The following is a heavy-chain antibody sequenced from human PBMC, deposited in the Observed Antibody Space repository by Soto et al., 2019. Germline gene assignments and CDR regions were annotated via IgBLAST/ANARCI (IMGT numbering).Heavy chain of an antibody. J-gene: IGHJ4*02. CDR1: GFTFSSYW. D-gene: IGHD6-19*01. CDR3: AGGTGWFIVD. CDR2: IKQDGTEK. V-gene: IGHV3-7*02. Sequence: EVQLVESGGGLVQPGGSLRLSCAASGFTFSSYWMNWVRQAQGKGLEWVANIKQDGTEKHYVYSVKDRFTISRDNAKCSLHLQMNSLRADVTAVYYCAGGTGWFIVDWGQGTLVTVSS.